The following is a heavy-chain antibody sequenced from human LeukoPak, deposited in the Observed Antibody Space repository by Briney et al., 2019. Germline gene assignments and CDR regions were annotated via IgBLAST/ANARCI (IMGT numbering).Heavy chain of an antibody. CDR2: IYYSGSN. Sequence: PQTLSLTCIVSGGSISSYYWSWIRQPPGKGLEWMGYIYYSGSNNYNPSPKSRVTISVGTSKNQFSLKLSSVTAADTAVYYCARVMNDILTGYYAVFDYWGQGTLVTVSS. D-gene: IGHD3-9*01. V-gene: IGHV4-59*01. CDR1: GGSISSYY. CDR3: ARVMNDILTGYYAVFDY. J-gene: IGHJ4*02.